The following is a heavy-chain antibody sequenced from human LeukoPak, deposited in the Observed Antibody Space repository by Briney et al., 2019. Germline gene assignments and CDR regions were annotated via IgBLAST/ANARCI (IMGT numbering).Heavy chain of an antibody. J-gene: IGHJ4*02. D-gene: IGHD2-2*01. Sequence: ASVKVSCKASGYTFTDYYMHWVRQAPGQGFEWMGWINPNDGDTNYAQKFQGRVTMTRDTSISTAHMEVSRLRFDDTAMYYCARANFLYCSSSTCLFDYWGQGTLVTVSS. CDR1: GYTFTDYY. V-gene: IGHV1-2*02. CDR2: INPNDGDT. CDR3: ARANFLYCSSSTCLFDY.